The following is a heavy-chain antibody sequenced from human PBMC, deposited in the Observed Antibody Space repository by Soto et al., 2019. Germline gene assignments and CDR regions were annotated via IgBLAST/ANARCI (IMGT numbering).Heavy chain of an antibody. CDR3: ARDPVRGDDYNFDF. V-gene: IGHV3-7*01. Sequence: PGGSLSLSCAASGFPFSAYWMTWVRQAPGKGLEWVANIRPDGSEKNYVDSVKGRFTISRDNAENSLYLQMNSLRAEDTAVYFCARDPVRGDDYNFDFWGQGTLVTVSS. CDR1: GFPFSAYW. D-gene: IGHD3-10*01. J-gene: IGHJ4*02. CDR2: IRPDGSEK.